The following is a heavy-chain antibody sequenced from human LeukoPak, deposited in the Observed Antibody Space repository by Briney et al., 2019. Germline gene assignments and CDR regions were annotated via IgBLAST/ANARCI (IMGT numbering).Heavy chain of an antibody. Sequence: TGGSLRLSCAASGFSFSSYTMNWVRQAPGKGLEWVSSISSGSSYIYYADSVKGRFTISRDNAKNSLYLQMNSLRAEDTAIYYCARGSRWNPGIAAAGNFDYWGQGTLVTVSS. CDR3: ARGSRWNPGIAAAGNFDY. J-gene: IGHJ4*02. D-gene: IGHD6-13*01. CDR2: ISSGSSYI. V-gene: IGHV3-21*01. CDR1: GFSFSSYT.